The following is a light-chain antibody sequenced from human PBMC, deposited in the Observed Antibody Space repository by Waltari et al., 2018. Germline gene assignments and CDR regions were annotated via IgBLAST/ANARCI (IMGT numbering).Light chain of an antibody. CDR2: KNN. J-gene: IGLJ3*02. Sequence: QSVLTQPPSASGTPGQKVTISCNGSSSNIGSNYVYWYQQFPGTAPKLLIFKNNQAPSGVPDRFADSKSGTSASLAINGLRSEDEADYYCAAWDDSLSGLVLGGGTKVTVL. V-gene: IGLV1-47*01. CDR1: SSNIGSNY. CDR3: AAWDDSLSGLV.